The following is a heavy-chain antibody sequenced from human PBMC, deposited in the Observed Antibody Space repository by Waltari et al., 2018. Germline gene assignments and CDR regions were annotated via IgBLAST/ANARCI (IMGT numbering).Heavy chain of an antibody. CDR2: ISPYNGNT. CDR1: GHPLTSYA. Sequence: QVQLVQSGAEVKKPGASVKVSCKASGHPLTSYAVSWVRQAPGQGLEWMGWISPYNGNTNYAQKLQGRVTMNTDTSTNTAYMELRSLRSDDTAVYYCATSWRGYCSGGSCYGMDVWGQGTTVTVSS. J-gene: IGHJ6*02. V-gene: IGHV1-18*01. D-gene: IGHD2-15*01. CDR3: ATSWRGYCSGGSCYGMDV.